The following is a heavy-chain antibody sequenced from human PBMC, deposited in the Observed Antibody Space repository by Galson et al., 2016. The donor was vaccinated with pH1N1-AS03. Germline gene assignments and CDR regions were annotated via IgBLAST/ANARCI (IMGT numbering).Heavy chain of an antibody. V-gene: IGHV1-3*04. CDR1: GYIFTRNS. Sequence: SVKVSCKASGYIFTRNSVHWLRQAPGQRLEWLGWISTDYGKTAYSQKFQGRVSITKDTSASTAYMDLISLQSEDTAVYYCARSDSFGIWDQGTMVTVSS. CDR3: ARSDSFGI. D-gene: IGHD1-14*01. CDR2: ISTDYGKT. J-gene: IGHJ3*02.